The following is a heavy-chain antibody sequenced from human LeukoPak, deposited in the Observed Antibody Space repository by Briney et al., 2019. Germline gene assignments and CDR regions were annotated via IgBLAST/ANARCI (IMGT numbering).Heavy chain of an antibody. CDR1: GGSISSYY. V-gene: IGHV4-59*01. J-gene: IGHJ6*03. CDR2: IYYSGST. CDR3: ARAQYYYYYYMDV. Sequence: SETLSLTCTVSGGSISSYYWSWIRQPPGKGPEWIGYIYYSGSTNYNPSLKSRVTISVDTSKNQFSLKLSSVTAADTAVYYCARAQYYYYYYMDVWGKGTTVTVSS.